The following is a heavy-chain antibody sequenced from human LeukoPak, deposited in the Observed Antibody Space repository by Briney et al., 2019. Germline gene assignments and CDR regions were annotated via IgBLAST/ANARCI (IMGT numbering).Heavy chain of an antibody. V-gene: IGHV3-30*18. Sequence: PGGSLRLSCAASGFTFSTYVMHWVRQGPGKGLEWVAVVSYDGSYEYYADSVKGRFTISRDNSKNTLYLQMNSLRAEDTAIYYCAKATEMYYFGLNWFDPWGQGTLVTVSS. CDR1: GFTFSTYV. CDR3: AKATEMYYFGLNWFDP. CDR2: VSYDGSYE. D-gene: IGHD3-10*01. J-gene: IGHJ5*02.